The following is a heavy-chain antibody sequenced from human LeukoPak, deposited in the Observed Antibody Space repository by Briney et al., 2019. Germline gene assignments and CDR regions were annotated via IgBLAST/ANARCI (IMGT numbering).Heavy chain of an antibody. CDR1: GGSISSYY. Sequence: PSETLSLTCTVSGGSISSYYWSWIRQPPGKGLEWIGYIYYSGSTNCNPSLKSRVTISVDTSKNQFSLKLSSVTAADTAVYYCARGASGFLEWLPHYWGQGTLVTVSS. J-gene: IGHJ4*02. CDR3: ARGASGFLEWLPHY. V-gene: IGHV4-59*01. CDR2: IYYSGST. D-gene: IGHD3-3*01.